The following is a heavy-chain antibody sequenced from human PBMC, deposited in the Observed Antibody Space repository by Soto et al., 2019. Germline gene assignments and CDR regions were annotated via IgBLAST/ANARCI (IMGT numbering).Heavy chain of an antibody. V-gene: IGHV4-34*01. D-gene: IGHD3-3*01. CDR2: INHSGST. J-gene: IGHJ5*02. CDR1: GLSFSCYY. CDR3: ARGPRITIFGVVIIPAWFDP. Sequence: SETLSLTCAFYGLSFSCYYWIWIRPPPGKGLEWIGEINHSGSTNYNPSLKSRVTISVDTSKNQFSLKLSSVTAADTAVYYCARGPRITIFGVVIIPAWFDPWGQGTLVNVSS.